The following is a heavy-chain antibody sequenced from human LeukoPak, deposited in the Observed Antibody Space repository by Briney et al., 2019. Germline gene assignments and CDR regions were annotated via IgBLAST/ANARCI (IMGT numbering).Heavy chain of an antibody. D-gene: IGHD1-26*01. J-gene: IGHJ6*03. Sequence: ASVKVSCKASGYTFTGYYMHWVRQAPGQGLEWMGWINPNSGGTNYAQKFQGRVTMTRDTSISTAYMELSRLRSDDTAVYYCARDRRGVGATTYYYCYYMDVWGKGTTVTVSS. CDR1: GYTFTGYY. V-gene: IGHV1-2*02. CDR3: ARDRRGVGATTYYYCYYMDV. CDR2: INPNSGGT.